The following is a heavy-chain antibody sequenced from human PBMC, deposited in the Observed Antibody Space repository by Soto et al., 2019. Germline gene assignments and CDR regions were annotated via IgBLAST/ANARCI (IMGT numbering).Heavy chain of an antibody. CDR1: GYTFGANY. CDR3: ARAAFLYFGEPNCCDP. CDR2: INPNSGGT. V-gene: IGHV1-2*04. Sequence: QVQLVQSGAEVKKPGASVKVSCKTSGYTFGANYIHWVRQAPGQGLEWMGWINPNSGGTKYAQKFQGWVTMTSDTSITTVYMELSRLRSYDTAIYYCARAAFLYFGEPNCCDPWGQGTLVTVSS. D-gene: IGHD3-10*01. J-gene: IGHJ5*02.